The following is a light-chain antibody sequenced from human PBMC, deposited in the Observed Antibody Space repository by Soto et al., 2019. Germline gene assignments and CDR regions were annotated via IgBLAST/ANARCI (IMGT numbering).Light chain of an antibody. CDR1: SSDIGGYNY. J-gene: IGLJ1*01. CDR3: SSFTSSGTRV. V-gene: IGLV2-14*01. Sequence: QSALTQPASVSGSPGQSITISCTGTSSDIGGYNYVSWFQQHPAKAPKLMIYDVHGRPSGVSNRFSGSKSGNTASLTISGLQAEDEADYYCSSFTSSGTRVFGTGTKLTVL. CDR2: DVH.